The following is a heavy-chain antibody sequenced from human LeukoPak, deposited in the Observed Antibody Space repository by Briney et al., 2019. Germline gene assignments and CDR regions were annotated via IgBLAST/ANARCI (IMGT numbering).Heavy chain of an antibody. CDR2: ISSGGSTI. Sequence: GGSLRLSCAASGFTFSDYYMNWIRQAPGKGLEWVSYISSGGSTIYYADSVKGRFTISRDNAKNSLYLQMNSLRAEDTAVYYCAILTGIAAAAWGQGTLVTVSS. CDR3: AILTGIAAAA. CDR1: GFTFSDYY. J-gene: IGHJ5*02. V-gene: IGHV3-11*01. D-gene: IGHD6-13*01.